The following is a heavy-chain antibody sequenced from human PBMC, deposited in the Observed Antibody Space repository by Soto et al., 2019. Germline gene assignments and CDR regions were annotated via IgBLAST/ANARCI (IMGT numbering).Heavy chain of an antibody. Sequence: GGSLRLCCAASGFRFSDYSMNWVRQVPGKGLEWVSSISSNSGYTLYTDSVKGRFTISRDNAKSSLYLQMSSLRDEDTAVYYCTRGSYGAYDYWGQGTLVTVSS. J-gene: IGHJ4*02. CDR2: ISSNSGYT. V-gene: IGHV3-21*06. CDR3: TRGSYGAYDY. CDR1: GFRFSDYS. D-gene: IGHD4-17*01.